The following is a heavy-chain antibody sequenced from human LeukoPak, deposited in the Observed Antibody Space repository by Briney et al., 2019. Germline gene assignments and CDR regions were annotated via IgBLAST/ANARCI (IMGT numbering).Heavy chain of an antibody. V-gene: IGHV4-34*01. D-gene: IGHD3-9*01. CDR3: ARGNILTGYCFDF. Sequence: SETLSLTCAVYGGSITGYYWSWIRQIPGRGLEWVGEIHYTGATSYNPPLKSRATISTDTSKNQFSLRLSSVTAADTAVYYCARGNILTGYCFDFWGQGALVTVSS. J-gene: IGHJ4*02. CDR1: GGSITGYY. CDR2: IHYTGAT.